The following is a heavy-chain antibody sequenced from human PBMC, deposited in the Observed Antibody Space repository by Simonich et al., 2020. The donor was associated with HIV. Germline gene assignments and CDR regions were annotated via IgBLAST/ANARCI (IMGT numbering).Heavy chain of an antibody. CDR3: ARAVDYGDALDF. J-gene: IGHJ4*02. CDR1: GFTFSGYG. V-gene: IGHV3-30*19. D-gene: IGHD4-17*01. CDR2: IYKDGIRT. Sequence: QVQLVESGGGVVQPGKSLRLSCAASGFTFSGYGMHWVRQAPAKGVGGVSHIYKDGIRTNDADSVKGRFTISRDNAQNRLYLQINSLRAEDTAVYYCARAVDYGDALDFWGQGTLVTVSS.